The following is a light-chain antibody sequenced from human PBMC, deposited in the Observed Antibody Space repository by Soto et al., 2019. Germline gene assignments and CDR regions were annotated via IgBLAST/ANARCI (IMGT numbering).Light chain of an antibody. Sequence: EIVLTQSPGTLSLSPGERATLSCRASQSVSRSSLAWYQQKPGQAPRLLIYSASTRATGIPDRFSGSGSGTDFTLTISRLEPEDFAVYYCQQYVSSPWTFGQGTKVEIK. V-gene: IGKV3-20*01. CDR3: QQYVSSPWT. CDR2: SAS. CDR1: QSVSRSS. J-gene: IGKJ1*01.